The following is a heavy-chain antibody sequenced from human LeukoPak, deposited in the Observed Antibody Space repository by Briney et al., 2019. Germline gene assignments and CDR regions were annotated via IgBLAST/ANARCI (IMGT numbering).Heavy chain of an antibody. CDR2: INPHSGAT. Sequence: ASVTVSCKASGYSFTDYYIHWVRQAPGQGLEWMAWINPHSGATNYAQNFQGRVTLTRDTSISTAYMEITSLTSDDTAVFYCARPSGSFVLLDAFDIWGRGTMVTASA. CDR3: ARPSGSFVLLDAFDI. D-gene: IGHD1-26*01. J-gene: IGHJ3*02. V-gene: IGHV1-2*02. CDR1: GYSFTDYY.